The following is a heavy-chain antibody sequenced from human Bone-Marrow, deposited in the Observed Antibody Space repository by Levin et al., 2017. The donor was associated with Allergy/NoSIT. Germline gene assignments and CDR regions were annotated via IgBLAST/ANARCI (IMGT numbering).Heavy chain of an antibody. CDR1: GFTFSNYA. V-gene: IGHV3-30*18. D-gene: IGHD6-19*01. J-gene: IGHJ3*02. Sequence: GGSLRLSCAASGFTFSNYAMHWVRQAPGKGLEWVAVTSYDENDKYYRDSMKGRFTISRDNSKNTLYLQMNSLRAEDTAIYYCAKDLKGSGWYFGAFDIWGQGTMVTVSS. CDR2: TSYDENDK. CDR3: AKDLKGSGWYFGAFDI.